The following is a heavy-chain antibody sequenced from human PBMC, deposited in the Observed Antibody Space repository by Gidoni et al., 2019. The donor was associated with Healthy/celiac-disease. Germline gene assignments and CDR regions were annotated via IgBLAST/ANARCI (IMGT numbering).Heavy chain of an antibody. Sequence: QVQLQESGPGLVKPSGTLSLTCDVSGGSIISRNCWSWVRQPPGKGLEWIGEIYHSGSTNYHPSLKSRVTISVDKSKNQFSLKLSSVTAADTAVYYCARADGHDYGDYEGAGGMDVWGQGTTVTVSS. CDR3: ARADGHDYGDYEGAGGMDV. V-gene: IGHV4-4*02. CDR1: GGSIISRNC. CDR2: IYHSGST. D-gene: IGHD4-17*01. J-gene: IGHJ6*02.